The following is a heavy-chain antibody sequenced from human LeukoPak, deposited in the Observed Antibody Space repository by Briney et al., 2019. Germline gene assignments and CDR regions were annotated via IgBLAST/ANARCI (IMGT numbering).Heavy chain of an antibody. CDR3: ARDLYSSWYLSNWFDP. D-gene: IGHD6-13*01. CDR1: GGTFSSYA. Sequence: SVKVSCKASGGTFSSYAISWVRQAPGQGLEWMGRIIPIFGTANYAQKFQGRDTITTDESTSTAYMELSSLRSEDTAVYYCARDLYSSWYLSNWFDPWGQGTLVTVSS. V-gene: IGHV1-69*05. J-gene: IGHJ5*02. CDR2: IIPIFGTA.